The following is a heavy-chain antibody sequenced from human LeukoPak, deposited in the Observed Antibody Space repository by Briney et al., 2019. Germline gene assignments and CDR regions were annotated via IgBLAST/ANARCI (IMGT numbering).Heavy chain of an antibody. CDR1: GGSISSSSYY. V-gene: IGHV4-39*01. Sequence: PSETLSLTCTVSGGSISSSSYYWGWIRQPPGEGLEWIGSIYYSGSTYYNPSLKSRVTISVDTSKNQFSLKLSSVTAADTAVYYCARHVITMVRGVKRNYYFDYWGQGTLVTVSS. CDR2: IYYSGST. D-gene: IGHD3-10*01. CDR3: ARHVITMVRGVKRNYYFDY. J-gene: IGHJ4*02.